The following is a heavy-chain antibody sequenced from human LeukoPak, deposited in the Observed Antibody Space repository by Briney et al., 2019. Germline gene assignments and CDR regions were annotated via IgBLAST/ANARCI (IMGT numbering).Heavy chain of an antibody. D-gene: IGHD2-21*02. J-gene: IGHJ4*02. V-gene: IGHV3-33*01. CDR1: GFTFSSYG. CDR2: IWYDGTSK. Sequence: GGSLRLSCAASGFTFSSYGMHWVRQAPGKGLEWVAVIWYDGTSKYYADSVKGRFAISRDNSKNTLYLQMNSLRAEDTAVYYCARIGGDRHPIEYWGQGTLVTVSS. CDR3: ARIGGDRHPIEY.